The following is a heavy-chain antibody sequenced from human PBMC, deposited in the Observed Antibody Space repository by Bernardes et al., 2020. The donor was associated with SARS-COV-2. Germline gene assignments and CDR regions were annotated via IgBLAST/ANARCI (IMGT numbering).Heavy chain of an antibody. CDR2: IYPGDSDT. CDR3: ARLGFSSGWSSYYFDY. J-gene: IGHJ4*02. Sequence: GAYLKISSNGSGYSLTRYWIGWVRPIHGNGLEWLGIIYPGDSDTRYSPSFQGQVTISADKSISTAYLQWSSLKASDTAMYYCARLGFSSGWSSYYFDYWGQGTLVTVSS. D-gene: IGHD6-19*01. CDR1: GYSLTRYW. V-gene: IGHV5-51*01.